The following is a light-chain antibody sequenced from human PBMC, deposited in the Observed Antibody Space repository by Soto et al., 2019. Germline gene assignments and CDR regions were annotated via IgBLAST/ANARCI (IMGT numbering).Light chain of an antibody. V-gene: IGLV1-40*01. Sequence: QTVVAQPPSVSGAPGQRVTISCTGSGSNVGTVYDVHWYQQLPGTAPKLLIYGNNNRPSGVPDRFSGSKSDSSASLAITGLQAEDEADYYCQSYDSSLSGSGVFGTGTKVTVL. CDR3: QSYDSSLSGSGV. CDR1: GSNVGTVYD. CDR2: GNN. J-gene: IGLJ1*01.